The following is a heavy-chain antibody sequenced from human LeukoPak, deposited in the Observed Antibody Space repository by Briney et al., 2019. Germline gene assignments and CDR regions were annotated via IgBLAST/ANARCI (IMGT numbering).Heavy chain of an antibody. Sequence: PSETLSLTCTVSGGSISSYYWSWIRQPPGKGLEWIEYIYYSGSPNYNPSLKSRVTISVDTSKNQFSLKLSSVTAADTAVYYCARVFGVNWFDPWGQGTLVTVSS. CDR1: GGSISSYY. CDR3: ARVFGVNWFDP. V-gene: IGHV4-59*01. J-gene: IGHJ5*02. CDR2: IYYSGSP. D-gene: IGHD3-3*01.